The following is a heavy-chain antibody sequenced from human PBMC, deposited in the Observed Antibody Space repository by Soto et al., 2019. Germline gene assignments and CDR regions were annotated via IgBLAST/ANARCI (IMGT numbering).Heavy chain of an antibody. V-gene: IGHV3-23*01. D-gene: IGHD3-10*01. J-gene: IGHJ4*02. CDR3: AKWGGSGSYYSDGYFDL. CDR1: GFTFSSYA. Sequence: VQLLESGGGLVQPGGSLRLSCAASGFTFSSYAMSWVRQAPGKGLEWVSVLRGSGGSTHYADSVKGRFTISRDNSKNTLYLQMNSLRAEDTAVYYCAKWGGSGSYYSDGYFDLWGQGTLVTVPS. CDR2: LRGSGGST.